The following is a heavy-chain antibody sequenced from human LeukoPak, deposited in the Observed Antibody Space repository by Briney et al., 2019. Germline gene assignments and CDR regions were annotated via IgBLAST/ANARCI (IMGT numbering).Heavy chain of an antibody. Sequence: GGSLRLSCAASGFKFSIYVIHWVRQAPGKGLEWVAVISYDGSNKYYADSVKGRFTISRDNSKNTLYLQMNSLRAEDTAVYYCAKDHGYSSGGFDPWGQGTLVTVSS. CDR3: AKDHGYSSGGFDP. D-gene: IGHD6-25*01. V-gene: IGHV3-30*18. CDR2: ISYDGSNK. CDR1: GFKFSIYV. J-gene: IGHJ5*02.